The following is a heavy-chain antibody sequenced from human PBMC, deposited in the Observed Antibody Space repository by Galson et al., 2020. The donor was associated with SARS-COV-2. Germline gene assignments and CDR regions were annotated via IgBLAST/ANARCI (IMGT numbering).Heavy chain of an antibody. D-gene: IGHD3-3*01. CDR3: ARADYDFWSGYFGWSDP. Sequence: SETLSLTCTVSGGSISSSRYYWGWIRQPPGKGLEWIGSIYYSGNTYYNPSLKSRVSVSVDTSKNQFSLKLSSVTAAETAVYYCARADYDFWSGYFGWSDPWGQGTLVTVSS. CDR2: IYYSGNT. V-gene: IGHV4-39*07. CDR1: GGSISSSRYY. J-gene: IGHJ5*02.